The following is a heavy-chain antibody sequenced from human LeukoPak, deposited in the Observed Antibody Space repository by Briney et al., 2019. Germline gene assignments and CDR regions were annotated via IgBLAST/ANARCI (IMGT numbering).Heavy chain of an antibody. D-gene: IGHD3-9*01. CDR3: AKGILTGYYSRYYFDY. CDR2: ISGSGGNT. Sequence: GGSLRLSCGASGFTFSNYAMSWVRQAPGKGLEWVSAISGSGGNTYYADSVKGRFTISRDNSKNTLYLQVDSLRAEDTAVYYCAKGILTGYYSRYYFDYWGQGTLVTVSS. V-gene: IGHV3-23*01. CDR1: GFTFSNYA. J-gene: IGHJ4*02.